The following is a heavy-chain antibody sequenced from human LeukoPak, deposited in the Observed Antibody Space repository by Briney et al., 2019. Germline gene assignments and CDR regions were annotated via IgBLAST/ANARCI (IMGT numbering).Heavy chain of an antibody. CDR2: ISSSGSTI. CDR1: GFTFSDYY. J-gene: IGHJ4*02. D-gene: IGHD6-19*01. CDR3: ARDVVESAVAGTVSGGFDY. V-gene: IGHV3-11*01. Sequence: SGGSLRLSCAASGFTFSDYYMSWIRQAPGKGLEWVSYISSSGSTIYYADSVKGRFTISRDNAKNSLYPQMNSLRAEDTAVYYCARDVVESAVAGTVSGGFDYWGQGTLVTVSS.